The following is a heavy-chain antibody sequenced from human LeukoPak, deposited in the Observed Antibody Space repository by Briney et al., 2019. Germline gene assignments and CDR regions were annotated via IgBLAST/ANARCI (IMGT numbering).Heavy chain of an antibody. Sequence: PSETLSLTCTVSGGSISSYYWSWIRQPPGKGLEWIGYIYYSGSTNYNPSLKSRVTISVDTSKNQFSLKLSSVTAADTAVYYCAAVDTAMVFKPHFDYWGQGTLVTVSS. CDR1: GGSISSYY. CDR3: AAVDTAMVFKPHFDY. D-gene: IGHD5-18*01. CDR2: IYYSGST. J-gene: IGHJ4*02. V-gene: IGHV4-59*08.